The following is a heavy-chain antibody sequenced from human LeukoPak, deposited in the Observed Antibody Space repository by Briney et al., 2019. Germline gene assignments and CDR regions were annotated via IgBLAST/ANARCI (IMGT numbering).Heavy chain of an antibody. CDR1: GFNFNKYA. D-gene: IGHD1-1*01. CDR2: ITTTAGGT. CDR3: AREKEATGFFDY. J-gene: IGHJ4*02. V-gene: IGHV3-23*01. Sequence: GGSLRLSGAASGFNFNKYAMSWVRQTPGKGLEWVSTITTTAGGTYYADSVKGRFTISRDNSKNTLYLQMNSLRAEDTALYYCAREKEATGFFDYWGQGTLVTVSS.